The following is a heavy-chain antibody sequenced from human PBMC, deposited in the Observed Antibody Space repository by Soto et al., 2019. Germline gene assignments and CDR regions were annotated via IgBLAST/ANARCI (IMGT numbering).Heavy chain of an antibody. V-gene: IGHV1-18*01. CDR1: GYAFTSYG. CDR3: ARDRSGGNWFDP. J-gene: IGHJ5*02. Sequence: GAPVKLTSKASGYAFTSYGISWVRQSPGQGLEWMGWISAYNGNTNYAQKLQGRVTMTTDTSTSTAYMELRSLRSDDTAVYYCARDRSGGNWFDPWGQGTLVTVSS. CDR2: ISAYNGNT.